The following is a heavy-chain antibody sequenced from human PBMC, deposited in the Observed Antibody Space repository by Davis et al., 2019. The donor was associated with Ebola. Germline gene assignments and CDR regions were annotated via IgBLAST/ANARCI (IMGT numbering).Heavy chain of an antibody. J-gene: IGHJ4*02. CDR3: ARDLLAATPLDY. D-gene: IGHD6-25*01. CDR2: ISGYSGST. Sequence: AASVKVSCKTSGYTFSNYGLSWVRQAPGQGLEWMGWISGYSGSTNYAQKFQGRVTMTTDTSTSTAYMELRSLRSDDTAVYYCARDLLAATPLDYWGQGTLVTVST. V-gene: IGHV1-18*04. CDR1: GYTFSNYG.